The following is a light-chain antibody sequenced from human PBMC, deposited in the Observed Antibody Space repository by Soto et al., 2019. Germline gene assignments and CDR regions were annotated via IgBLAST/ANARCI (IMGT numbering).Light chain of an antibody. CDR1: QSVSSY. J-gene: IGKJ4*01. CDR2: DAS. V-gene: IGKV3-11*01. CDR3: QQRSNWPST. Sequence: EIVLTQSPATLSLSPGNRATLSCRSSQSVSSYLACYQQKPGQAPRLLIYDASNRATGIPARFSGRGSGTDFTLTITSLEPEDFAVYYCQQRSNWPSTFGGGTKVEIK.